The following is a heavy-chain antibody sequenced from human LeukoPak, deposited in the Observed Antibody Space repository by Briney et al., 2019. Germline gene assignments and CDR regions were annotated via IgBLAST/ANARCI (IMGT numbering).Heavy chain of an antibody. J-gene: IGHJ4*02. CDR2: IKQDGSEK. CDR3: TRDVHDYGGSFDY. Sequence: GGSLRLSCAASGFTFSSYSMNWVRQAPGKGLEWVANIKQDGSEKYYVDSVKGRFTISRDNAKNSLYLQMNSLRAEDTAVYYCTRDVHDYGGSFDYWGQGTLVTVSS. D-gene: IGHD4-23*01. V-gene: IGHV3-7*01. CDR1: GFTFSSYS.